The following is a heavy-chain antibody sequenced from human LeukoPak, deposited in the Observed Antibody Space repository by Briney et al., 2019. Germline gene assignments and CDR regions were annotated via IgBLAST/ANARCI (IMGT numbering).Heavy chain of an antibody. J-gene: IGHJ4*02. CDR1: GGSFSGYY. V-gene: IGHV4-34*01. CDR2: IYYSGST. CDR3: ARSGGSRITMVRGVTK. Sequence: SETLSLTCAVYGGSFSGYYWSWIRQPPGKGLEWIGSIYYSGSTYYNPSLKSRVTISVDTSKNQFSLKLSSVTAADTAVYYCARSGGSRITMVRGVTKWGQGTLVTVSS. D-gene: IGHD3-10*01.